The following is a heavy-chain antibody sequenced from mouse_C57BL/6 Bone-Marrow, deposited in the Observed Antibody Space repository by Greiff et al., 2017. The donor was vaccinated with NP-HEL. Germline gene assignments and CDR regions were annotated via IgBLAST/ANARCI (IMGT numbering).Heavy chain of an antibody. V-gene: IGHV5-4*01. J-gene: IGHJ4*01. CDR3: ARDRELGRAMDY. CDR2: ISDGGSYT. CDR1: GFTFSSYA. D-gene: IGHD4-1*01. Sequence: EVQVVESGGGLVKPGGSLKLSCAASGFTFSSYAMSWVRQTPEKRLEWVATISDGGSYTSYPDNVKGRFTISRDNAKNNLYLQMSHLKSEDTAMYYCARDRELGRAMDYWGQGTSVTVSS.